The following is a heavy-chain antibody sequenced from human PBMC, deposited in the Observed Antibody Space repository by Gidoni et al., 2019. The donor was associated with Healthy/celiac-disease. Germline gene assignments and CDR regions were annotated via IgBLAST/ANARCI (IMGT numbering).Heavy chain of an antibody. CDR3: AKGVVVVVAATPGRLDY. CDR2: ISYDGSNK. D-gene: IGHD2-15*01. J-gene: IGHJ4*02. Sequence: VQLVESGGGVVQLGRSLRLSCSAPGFPFSSYGMHWVRQAPGKGLEWVAVISYDGSNKYYADSVKGRFTISRDNSKNTLYLQMNSLRAEDTAVYYCAKGVVVVVAATPGRLDYWGQGTLVTVSS. V-gene: IGHV3-30*18. CDR1: GFPFSSYG.